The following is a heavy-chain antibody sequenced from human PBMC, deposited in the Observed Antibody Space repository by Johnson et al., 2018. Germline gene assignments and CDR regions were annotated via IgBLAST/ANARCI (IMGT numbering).Heavy chain of an antibody. D-gene: IGHD6-13*01. CDR3: AKENPIDSSWHRGTFDY. J-gene: IGHJ4*02. CDR2: ISYDGGNK. V-gene: IGHV3-30*18. CDR1: GFTFSTYG. Sequence: QVQLVQSGGGVVQPGRSLRLSCAASGFTFSTYGMHWVRQAPGKGLEWVTVISYDGGNKFYADSVKGRFTISRDNSKNTLYLQMDSLRAEDTAVYYCAKENPIDSSWHRGTFDYWGQGALVTVSS.